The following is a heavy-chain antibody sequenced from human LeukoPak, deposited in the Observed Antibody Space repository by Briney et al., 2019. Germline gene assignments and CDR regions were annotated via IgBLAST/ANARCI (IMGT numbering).Heavy chain of an antibody. CDR1: GLSLTHDG. CDR2: ISAYNGNT. J-gene: IGHJ5*02. Sequence: AASVTVSCKASGLSLTHDGISWVRQAPGQGLEWMGWISAYNGNTNYAQKLQGRVTMTTDTSTSTAYMELRSLRSDDTAVYYCARVWKSSSSWYDRLGFDPWGQGTLVTVSS. V-gene: IGHV1-18*01. D-gene: IGHD6-13*01. CDR3: ARVWKSSSSWYDRLGFDP.